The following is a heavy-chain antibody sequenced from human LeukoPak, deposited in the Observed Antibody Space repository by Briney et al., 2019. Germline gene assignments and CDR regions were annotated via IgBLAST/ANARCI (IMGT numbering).Heavy chain of an antibody. CDR2: IKQDGSEK. J-gene: IGHJ4*02. Sequence: GGSLRLSCAASGFTFSSYWMSWVRQAPGKGLEWGANIKQDGSEKYYVDSVKGRFTISRDNAKNSLYLQMNSLRAEDTAVYYCARQGHGYSYGNFNYWGQGTLVTVSS. V-gene: IGHV3-7*01. CDR1: GFTFSSYW. D-gene: IGHD5-18*01. CDR3: ARQGHGYSYGNFNY.